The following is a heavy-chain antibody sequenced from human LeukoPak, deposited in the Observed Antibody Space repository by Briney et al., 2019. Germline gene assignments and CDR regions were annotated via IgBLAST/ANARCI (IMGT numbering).Heavy chain of an antibody. D-gene: IGHD3-22*01. Sequence: GGSLRLSCAASGFTFSSYEMNWVRQAPGKELEWVSYISSSGSTIYYADSVKGRFTISRDNAKNSLYLQMNSLRAEDTAVYYCARTYYDSSGHRNFDYWGQGTLVTVSS. CDR2: ISSSGSTI. J-gene: IGHJ4*02. V-gene: IGHV3-48*03. CDR1: GFTFSSYE. CDR3: ARTYYDSSGHRNFDY.